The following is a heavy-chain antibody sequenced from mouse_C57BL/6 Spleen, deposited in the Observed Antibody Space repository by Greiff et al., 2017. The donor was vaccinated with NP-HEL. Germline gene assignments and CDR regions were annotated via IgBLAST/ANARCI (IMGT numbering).Heavy chain of an antibody. CDR1: GYAFSSSW. CDR2: IYPGAGDT. J-gene: IGHJ2*01. D-gene: IGHD1-1*01. V-gene: IGHV1-82*01. Sequence: QVQLQPSGPELVKPGASVKISCKASGYAFSSSWMNWVKQRPGKGLEWIGRIYPGAGDTNYNGKFKGKATLTADKSSSTAYMQLSSLTSEDSAVYFCAREYGIWGQGTTLTVSS. CDR3: AREYGI.